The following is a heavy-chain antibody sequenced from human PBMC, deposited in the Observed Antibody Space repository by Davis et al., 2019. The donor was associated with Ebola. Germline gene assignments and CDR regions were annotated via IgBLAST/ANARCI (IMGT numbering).Heavy chain of an antibody. CDR3: ARRRFLDYMDV. Sequence: PSETLSLTCTVSGGSISSSSYYWGWIRQPPGKGLEWIGEINHSGSTNYNPSLKSRVTISVDTSKNQFSLKLSSVTAADTAVYYCARRRFLDYMDVWGKGTTVTVSS. D-gene: IGHD3-3*01. J-gene: IGHJ6*03. CDR1: GGSISSSSYY. CDR2: INHSGST. V-gene: IGHV4-39*07.